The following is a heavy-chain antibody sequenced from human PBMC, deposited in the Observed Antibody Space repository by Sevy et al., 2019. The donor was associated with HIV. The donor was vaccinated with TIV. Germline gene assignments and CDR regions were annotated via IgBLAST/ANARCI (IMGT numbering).Heavy chain of an antibody. CDR3: ATSGGET. CDR2: IKQDGSEK. Sequence: GGSLRLSCAASGFTFSSYWMNWIRLAPGKGLEWVANIKQDGSEKYYVDSVKCRFTISRDNAKNSLYLEMNTLRAEDTAVYYCATSGGETWGQGTLVTVSS. V-gene: IGHV3-7*01. D-gene: IGHD3-16*01. CDR1: GFTFSSYW. J-gene: IGHJ5*02.